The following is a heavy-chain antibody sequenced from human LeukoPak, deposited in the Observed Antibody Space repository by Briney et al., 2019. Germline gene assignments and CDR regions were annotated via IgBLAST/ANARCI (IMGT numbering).Heavy chain of an antibody. J-gene: IGHJ4*02. Sequence: ASVKVSCKASGYMFASYGISWVRQAPGQGLEWMGWTGVYNDNTNLAPKFRGRVTITTDISTTTAVMELRSLRSDDTAVYYCARDLFEYTYGLPFDYWGQGTLVTVSS. CDR2: TGVYNDNT. CDR3: ARDLFEYTYGLPFDY. CDR1: GYMFASYG. D-gene: IGHD5-18*01. V-gene: IGHV1-18*01.